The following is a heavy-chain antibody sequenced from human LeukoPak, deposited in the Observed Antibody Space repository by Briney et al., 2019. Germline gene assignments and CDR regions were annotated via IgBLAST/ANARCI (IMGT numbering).Heavy chain of an antibody. D-gene: IGHD6-13*01. CDR2: ISANNEKT. CDR1: VYTFDTYG. V-gene: IGHV1-18*01. CDR3: AKVAGDRLDS. Sequence: VKVSCKASVYTFDTYGFCWVRQAPGHGLNWMGWISANNEKTKFAQKFQGRVTMTTDTSTTTAYMELTSLRPDDTAVYYCAKVAGDRLDSWGQGTLVTVSS. J-gene: IGHJ4*02.